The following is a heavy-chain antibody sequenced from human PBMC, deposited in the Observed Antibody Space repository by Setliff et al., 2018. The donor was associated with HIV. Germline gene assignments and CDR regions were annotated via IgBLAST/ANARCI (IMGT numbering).Heavy chain of an antibody. Sequence: ASVKVSCKASGYTFTSYDINWVRQATGQGLEWMGWMNPNSGNTGYAQKFQGRVTMTRNTSISTAYMELSSLRSEDTAVYYCARGWGAERWLQLDPRYFDLWGRGTLVTVS. CDR1: GYTFTSYD. CDR2: MNPNSGNT. V-gene: IGHV1-8*01. CDR3: ARGWGAERWLQLDPRYFDL. D-gene: IGHD5-12*01. J-gene: IGHJ2*01.